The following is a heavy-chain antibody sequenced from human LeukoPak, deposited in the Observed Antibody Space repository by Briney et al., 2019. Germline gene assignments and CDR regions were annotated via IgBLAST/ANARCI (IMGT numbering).Heavy chain of an antibody. D-gene: IGHD3-10*01. CDR1: GGAISRYC. Sequence: LSETLSLMCTVSGGAISRYCWSWIRQSPGKGLEWIWSIYHDGNTKYNPSLKSRLSISVDTSKNQFSLRLTSVTAADAAVYFCARSGGLLWFGEPEANYFESWAQGTLVIVSS. J-gene: IGHJ4*02. CDR2: IYHDGNT. CDR3: ARSGGLLWFGEPEANYFES. V-gene: IGHV4-59*01.